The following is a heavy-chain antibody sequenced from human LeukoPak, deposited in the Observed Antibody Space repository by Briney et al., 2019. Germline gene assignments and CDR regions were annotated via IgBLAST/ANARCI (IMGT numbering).Heavy chain of an antibody. Sequence: GGSLRLSCAASGFTFSSYEMIWVRQAPGKGLECISYISSSGSSTYYADSVKGRFTISRDNAKNSLSLQMNSLRAEDTAVYYCARGLVIGSTGYWGQGTLVPVSS. CDR2: ISSSGSST. CDR1: GFTFSSYE. CDR3: ARGLVIGSTGY. V-gene: IGHV3-48*03. D-gene: IGHD1-7*01. J-gene: IGHJ4*02.